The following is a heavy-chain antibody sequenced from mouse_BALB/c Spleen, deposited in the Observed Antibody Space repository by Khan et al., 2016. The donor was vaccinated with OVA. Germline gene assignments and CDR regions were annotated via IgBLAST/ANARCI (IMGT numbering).Heavy chain of an antibody. J-gene: IGHJ2*01. Sequence: QVQLKESGAELARPGASVKMSCKASGYTFTNYTMHWVKQRPGQGLEWIGYINPSSGYTNYNQKFKDKATLTADKSSSTAYMQLTSLTSEDSAVYYCVRIHVAPYFFDCWGQGTTLTVSS. CDR1: GYTFTNYT. V-gene: IGHV1-4*01. CDR2: INPSSGYT. CDR3: VRIHVAPYFFDC.